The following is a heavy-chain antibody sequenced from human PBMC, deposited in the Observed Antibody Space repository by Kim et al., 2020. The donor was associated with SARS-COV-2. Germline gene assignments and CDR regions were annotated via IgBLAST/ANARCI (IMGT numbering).Heavy chain of an antibody. Sequence: SETLSLTCTVSGGSISSGDYYWSWIRQPQGKGLEWIGYIYYSGSTYYNPSLKSRVTISVDTSKNQFSLKLSSVTAADTAVYYCVLDYYDSSGYPLVGYGMDVWGQGTTVTVSS. CDR2: IYYSGST. CDR3: VLDYYDSSGYPLVGYGMDV. J-gene: IGHJ6*02. CDR1: GGSISSGDYY. V-gene: IGHV4-30-4*01. D-gene: IGHD3-22*01.